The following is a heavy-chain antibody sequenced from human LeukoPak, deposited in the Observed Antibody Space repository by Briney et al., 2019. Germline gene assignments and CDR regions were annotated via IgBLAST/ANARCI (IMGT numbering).Heavy chain of an antibody. CDR1: GGSISSSSYY. CDR2: IYYSGST. V-gene: IGHV4-39*07. D-gene: IGHD3-3*01. CDR3: ARVYDFWSGYPITGYYYMDV. J-gene: IGHJ6*03. Sequence: SETLSLTCTVSGGSISSSSYYWGWIRQPPGKGLEWIGSIYYSGSTYYNPSLKSRVTISVDTSKNQFSLKLSSVTAADTAVYYCARVYDFWSGYPITGYYYMDVWGKGTTVTVSS.